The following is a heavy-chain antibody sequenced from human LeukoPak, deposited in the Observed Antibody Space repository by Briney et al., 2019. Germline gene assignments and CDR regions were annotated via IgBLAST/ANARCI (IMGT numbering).Heavy chain of an antibody. D-gene: IGHD3-16*01. CDR1: GFTFNNYG. CDR3: ARDEGVGERGAY. J-gene: IGHJ4*02. Sequence: GASVEVSCKASGFTFNNYGISWGRQAPGQGLEWMGWISAYNGDTNYAQKLQDRVTMTTDTSTSTAYMELRSLRSDDTAMYYCARDEGVGERGAYWGQGTLVTVSS. V-gene: IGHV1-18*01. CDR2: ISAYNGDT.